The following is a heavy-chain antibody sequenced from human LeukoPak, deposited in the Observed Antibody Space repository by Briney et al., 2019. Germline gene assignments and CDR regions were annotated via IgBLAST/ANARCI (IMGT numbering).Heavy chain of an antibody. CDR2: IYYSGST. CDR3: ARSPPDYDFWSGYYFDY. J-gene: IGHJ4*02. CDR1: GGSLSSYY. Sequence: PSETLSLTCTVSGGSLSSYYWSWIRQPPGKGLEWIGYIYYSGSTNYNPSLKSRVTISVDTSKNQFSLKLSSETAADTAVYYCARSPPDYDFWSGYYFDYWGQGTLVTVSS. D-gene: IGHD3-3*01. V-gene: IGHV4-59*08.